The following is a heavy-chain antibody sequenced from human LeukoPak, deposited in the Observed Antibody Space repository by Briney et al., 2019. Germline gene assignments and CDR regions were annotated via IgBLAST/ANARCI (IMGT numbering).Heavy chain of an antibody. CDR2: IYYSGST. Sequence: SETLSLTCTVSGGSIRNYYWSWIRQPPGKGLEWIGYIYYSGSTNYNGSLKSRVTISVDTSKNQFSLKLSSVTAADTAVYYCARYGSGSSDLDYWGQGTLVTVSS. D-gene: IGHD3-10*01. J-gene: IGHJ4*02. CDR1: GGSIRNYY. CDR3: ARYGSGSSDLDY. V-gene: IGHV4-59*08.